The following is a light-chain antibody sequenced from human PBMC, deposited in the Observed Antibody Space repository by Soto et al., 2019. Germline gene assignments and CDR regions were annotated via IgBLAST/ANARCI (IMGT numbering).Light chain of an antibody. CDR3: SSFTRINTWV. CDR1: SSDVGVYNY. CDR2: EVT. V-gene: IGLV2-14*01. J-gene: IGLJ3*02. Sequence: QSALTQAASESGSPGQSITISCAGTSSDVGVYNYVSWCQQHPGKAPKLLIYEVTNRPSGVSNRFSGSKSGNTASLTISGLQADDEAYYYCSSFTRINTWVFGGGTKVTVL.